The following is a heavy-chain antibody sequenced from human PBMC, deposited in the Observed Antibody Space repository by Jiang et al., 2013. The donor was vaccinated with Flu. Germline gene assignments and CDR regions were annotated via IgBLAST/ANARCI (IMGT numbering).Heavy chain of an antibody. CDR1: GYTFTNYA. D-gene: IGHD1-26*01. CDR2: INAGNGNT. J-gene: IGHJ4*02. V-gene: IGHV1-3*01. CDR3: ARDKSLAD. Sequence: CKASGYTFTNYAIHWVRQGPGQRLEWMGWINAGNGNTKYSQNFQGRVTVTRDTSASTAYMELSSLRSEDTAVYYCARDKSLADWGQGTLVTVSS.